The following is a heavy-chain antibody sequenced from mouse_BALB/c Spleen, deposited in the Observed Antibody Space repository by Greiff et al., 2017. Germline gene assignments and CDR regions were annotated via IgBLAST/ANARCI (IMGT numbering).Heavy chain of an antibody. D-gene: IGHD2-10*01. CDR1: GYSITSDYA. CDR3: ARVAYYGNPGYFDV. CDR2: ISYSGST. V-gene: IGHV3-2*02. J-gene: IGHJ1*01. Sequence: EVMLVESGPGLVKPSQSLSLTCTVTGYSITSDYAWNWIRQFPGNKLEWMGYISYSGSTSYNPSLKSRISITRDTSKNQFFLQLNSVTTEDTATYYCARVAYYGNPGYFDVWGAGTTVTVSS.